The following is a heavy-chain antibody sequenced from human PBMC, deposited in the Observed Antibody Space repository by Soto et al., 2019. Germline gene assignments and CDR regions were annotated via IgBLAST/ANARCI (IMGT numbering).Heavy chain of an antibody. V-gene: IGHV5-51*01. J-gene: IGHJ6*02. CDR1: GYNFTNYW. D-gene: IGHD1-26*01. CDR3: ARQEGATVLFYYGMDV. Sequence: PGESLKISCKGSGYNFTNYWIGWVRQMPGKGLEWMGIIYPGDSETKYSPSFQGQVTISADKSISAAYLQWRSLKASDTAMYYCARQEGATVLFYYGMDVWGQGTTVTVPS. CDR2: IYPGDSET.